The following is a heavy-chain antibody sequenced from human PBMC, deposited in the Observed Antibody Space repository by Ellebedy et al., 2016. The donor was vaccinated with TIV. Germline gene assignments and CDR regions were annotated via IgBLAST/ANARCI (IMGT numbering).Heavy chain of an antibody. CDR3: ASFWKGDY. V-gene: IGHV3-21*01. Sequence: GGSLRLXCAASGFTFSSYSMNWVRQAPGKGLEWVSSISSSSSYIYYADSVKGRFTISRDNSKNTLYLQMNSLRDEDTAVYYCASFWKGDYWGQGTLVTVSS. D-gene: IGHD1-1*01. J-gene: IGHJ4*02. CDR1: GFTFSSYS. CDR2: ISSSSSYI.